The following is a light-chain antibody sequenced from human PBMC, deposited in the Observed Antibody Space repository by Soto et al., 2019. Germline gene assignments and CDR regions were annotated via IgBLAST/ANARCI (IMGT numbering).Light chain of an antibody. CDR3: SSYAGSSARVV. CDR1: STDFENYNL. CDR2: EGT. Sequence: QSVLTQPASVSGSPGQSITISCTRSSTDFENYNLVSWYQHCPDKAPKLIIYEGTKRPSEISDRFSGSESDTTASLIISGLQPGDEADYYCSSYAGSSARVVFGGGTKLTVL. V-gene: IGLV2-23*01. J-gene: IGLJ2*01.